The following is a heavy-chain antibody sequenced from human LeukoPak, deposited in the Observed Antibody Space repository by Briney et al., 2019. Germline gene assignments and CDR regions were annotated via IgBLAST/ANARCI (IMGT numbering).Heavy chain of an antibody. CDR1: GFTFNNYA. D-gene: IGHD3-10*01. CDR2: IVGSGGST. CDR3: AKGGRGFGELLGY. V-gene: IGHV3-23*01. Sequence: GGSLRLSCAAPGFTFNNYAMSWVRQAPGKGLEWVSFIVGSGGSTSYADSVKGRFTISRDNSKNTLYLQMNSLRAEDTAVYYCAKGGRGFGELLGYWGQGTLVTVSS. J-gene: IGHJ4*02.